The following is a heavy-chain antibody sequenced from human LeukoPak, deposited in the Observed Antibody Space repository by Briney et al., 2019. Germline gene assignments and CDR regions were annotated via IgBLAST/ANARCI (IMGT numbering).Heavy chain of an antibody. CDR3: TTAPDIVVVVAATHYYYYYMDV. V-gene: IGHV3-15*01. J-gene: IGHJ6*03. CDR2: IKSKTDGGTT. CDR1: GFTFSNAW. Sequence: PGGSLRLSCAASGFTFSNAWMSWVRQAPGKGLEWVGRIKSKTDGGTTDYAAPVKGRFTISRDDSKSTLYLQMNSLKTEDTAVYYCTTAPDIVVVVAATHYYYYYMDVWGKGTTVTVSS. D-gene: IGHD2-15*01.